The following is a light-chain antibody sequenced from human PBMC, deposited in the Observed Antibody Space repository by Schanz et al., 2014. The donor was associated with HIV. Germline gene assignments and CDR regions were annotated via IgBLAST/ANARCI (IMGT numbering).Light chain of an antibody. J-gene: IGLJ1*01. CDR1: SSDVGPYDY. CDR3: CSYAGAYTSLYV. CDR2: DVS. V-gene: IGLV2-11*01. Sequence: QSALTQPPSASGSRGQSVTISCNGTSSDVGPYDYAPWYQQHPGKAPKLMIDDVSNRPSGVSNRFSGSKSGDTASLTISGLQAEDEADYYCCSYAGAYTSLYVFGTGTKVTVL.